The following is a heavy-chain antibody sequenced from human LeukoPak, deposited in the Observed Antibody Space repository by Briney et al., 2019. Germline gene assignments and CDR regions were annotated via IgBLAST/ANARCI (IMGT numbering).Heavy chain of an antibody. Sequence: GGSLRLSCAGYGFNFRAYTMNRVRQAPGKGLEWVSAISGSGGSTYYADSVKGRFTISRDNSKNTLYLQMNSLRAEDTAVYYCAKWASGQPGYWGQGTLVTVSS. V-gene: IGHV3-23*01. D-gene: IGHD6-19*01. CDR2: ISGSGGST. J-gene: IGHJ4*02. CDR1: GFNFRAYT. CDR3: AKWASGQPGY.